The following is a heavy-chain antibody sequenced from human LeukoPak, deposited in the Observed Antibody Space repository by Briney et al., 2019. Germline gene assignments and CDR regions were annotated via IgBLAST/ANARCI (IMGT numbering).Heavy chain of an antibody. Sequence: MSSPTLSLTCPLAGGSISSDCWSWVRQHPGKGRGWIGYNYYSGSTNYNPTLKSRVTMSVDTSKIQFSLKLTPVTAADTAVYYCARVVRSRGIDYWGQGTLVTFSS. J-gene: IGHJ4*02. CDR3: ARVVRSRGIDY. V-gene: IGHV4-59*01. D-gene: IGHD3-10*01. CDR1: GGSISSDC. CDR2: NYYSGST.